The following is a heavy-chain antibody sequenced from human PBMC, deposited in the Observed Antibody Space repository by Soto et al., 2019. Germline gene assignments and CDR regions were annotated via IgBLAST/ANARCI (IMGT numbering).Heavy chain of an antibody. Sequence: GGSLRLSCAASGFTFTAFAVHWVRQAPGKGLEWVAVISYDGRQSRYADSVRGRLTLSRDNSKNTVFLQMNSLTTEDTAIYYCAKGRYFVSYYFDYWGQGTRVTVSS. CDR1: GFTFTAFA. D-gene: IGHD3-9*01. J-gene: IGHJ4*02. V-gene: IGHV3-30*04. CDR3: AKGRYFVSYYFDY. CDR2: ISYDGRQS.